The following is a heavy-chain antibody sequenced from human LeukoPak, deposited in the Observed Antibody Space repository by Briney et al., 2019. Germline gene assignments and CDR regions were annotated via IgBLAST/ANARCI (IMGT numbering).Heavy chain of an antibody. CDR3: AKKALIGSTSRTWFDP. CDR2: ISGSGGST. Sequence: PGGSLRLPCAASGFTLSSYAMNWVRQAPGKGLEWVSTISGSGGSTYYADFVKGRFTISRDNSKNTLYLQMNSLRAEDTAVYYCAKKALIGSTSRTWFDPWGQGTLVTVSS. J-gene: IGHJ5*02. V-gene: IGHV3-23*01. D-gene: IGHD1-7*01. CDR1: GFTLSSYA.